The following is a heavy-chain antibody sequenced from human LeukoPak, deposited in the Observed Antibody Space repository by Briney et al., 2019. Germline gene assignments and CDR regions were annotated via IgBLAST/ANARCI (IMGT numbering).Heavy chain of an antibody. CDR2: IIPIFGTA. J-gene: IGHJ1*01. D-gene: IGHD3-22*01. V-gene: IGHV1-69*05. CDR1: GGTFSSYA. Sequence: GASVKVSCKASGGTFSSYAISWVRQAPGQGLEWMGRIIPIFGTANYAQKFQGRVTITTDESTSTAYMELSSLRSEDTAVYYCARNSYDSSGYYSKYFQHWGQGTLVTVSS. CDR3: ARNSYDSSGYYSKYFQH.